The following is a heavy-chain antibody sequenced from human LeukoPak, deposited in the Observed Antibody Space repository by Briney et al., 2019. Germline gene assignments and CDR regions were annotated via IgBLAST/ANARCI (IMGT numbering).Heavy chain of an antibody. CDR3: AKCITVAGTSENNWFDP. CDR2: ISGSGGST. Sequence: SGGSLRLSCAASGFTFSSYAMSWVRQAPEKGLEWVSAISGSGGSTYYADSVKGRFTISRDNSMNTLYLQMNSLRAEDTAVYYRAKCITVAGTSENNWFDPWGQGTLVTVSS. CDR1: GFTFSSYA. D-gene: IGHD6-19*01. J-gene: IGHJ5*02. V-gene: IGHV3-23*01.